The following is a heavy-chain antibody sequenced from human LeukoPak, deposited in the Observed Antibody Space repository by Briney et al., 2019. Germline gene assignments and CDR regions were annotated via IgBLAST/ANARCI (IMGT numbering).Heavy chain of an antibody. CDR2: MNPNSGNT. CDR1: GGTFSSYT. CDR3: ARVHIVVAGAFDI. Sequence: GASVKVSCKASGGTFSSYTISWVRQATGQGLEWMGWMNPNSGNTGYAQKFQGRVTMTRNTSINTAYMELSSLRSEDTAVYYCARVHIVVAGAFDIWGQGTMVTVSS. D-gene: IGHD2-15*01. V-gene: IGHV1-8*02. J-gene: IGHJ3*02.